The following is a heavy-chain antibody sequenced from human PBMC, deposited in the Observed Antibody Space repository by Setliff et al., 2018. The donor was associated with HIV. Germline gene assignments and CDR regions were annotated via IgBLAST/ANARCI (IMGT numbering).Heavy chain of an antibody. CDR2: IYTSGST. CDR1: IDSISSYY. V-gene: IGHV4-59*01. Sequence: SETLSLTCTVSIDSISSYYWSWIRQPPGKGLEWIGYIYTSGSTKYNPSLKSRVTISLDTSKNQFSLNLSSVTAADTAVYDCARGEEDDTFDIWGHGTMVTVSS. CDR3: ARGEEDDTFDI. J-gene: IGHJ3*02.